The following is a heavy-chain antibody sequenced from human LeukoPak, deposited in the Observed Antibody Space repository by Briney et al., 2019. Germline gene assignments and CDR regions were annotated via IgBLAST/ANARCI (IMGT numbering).Heavy chain of an antibody. Sequence: PGGSLRLSCAASGFTYSNYAMSWLPQAPGKGLEGLSAITPSGGDTFHADSVKGRFTISRDNSKSTLYLQMNSLRAEDTATYYCAKGTSSSRPYYFDYWGQGTLVAVSS. D-gene: IGHD6-6*01. CDR1: GFTYSNYA. CDR3: AKGTSSSRPYYFDY. V-gene: IGHV3-23*01. CDR2: ITPSGGDT. J-gene: IGHJ4*02.